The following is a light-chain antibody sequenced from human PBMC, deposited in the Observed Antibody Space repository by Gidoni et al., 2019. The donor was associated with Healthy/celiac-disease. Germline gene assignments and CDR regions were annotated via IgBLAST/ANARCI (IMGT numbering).Light chain of an antibody. J-gene: IGKJ1*01. CDR3: QQSYSTLRT. V-gene: IGKV1-39*01. Sequence: DIQMTQSPSSLSASVGDRVTITCLSTQSISSYLNWYQQKPGKPPKLLIYAASSLQSGVPSRFSGSGSGTDFTLTISSLQHEDFATYYCQQSYSTLRTFGQGTKVEIK. CDR2: AAS. CDR1: QSISSY.